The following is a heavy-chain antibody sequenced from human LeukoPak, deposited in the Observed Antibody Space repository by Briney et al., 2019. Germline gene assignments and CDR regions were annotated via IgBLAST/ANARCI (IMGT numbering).Heavy chain of an antibody. Sequence: ASVKVSCKASGYTFTGYYMHWVRQAPGQGLEWMGSINPNSVGTNYAQKFQGRVTMTRDTSISTAYMELSRLRSDDTAVYYCARDIGTTVTDNYYYYGMDVWGQGTTVTVSS. D-gene: IGHD4-17*01. CDR1: GYTFTGYY. CDR3: ARDIGTTVTDNYYYYGMDV. J-gene: IGHJ6*02. V-gene: IGHV1-2*02. CDR2: INPNSVGT.